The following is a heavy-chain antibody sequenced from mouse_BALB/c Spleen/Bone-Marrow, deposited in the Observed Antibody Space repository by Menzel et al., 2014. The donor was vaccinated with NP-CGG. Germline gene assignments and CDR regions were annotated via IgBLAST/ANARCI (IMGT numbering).Heavy chain of an antibody. D-gene: IGHD2-2*01. J-gene: IGHJ2*01. CDR2: IDPANGNT. CDR1: GFNIKDTY. V-gene: IGHV14-3*02. Sequence: EVQLSERGAVLVKSGASAKLSCTASGFNIKDTYMHWVKQRPEQGLEWIGRIDPANGNTKYDPKFQGKATITADTSSNTAYLQLSNLTSEDTAVYYCPSYVYGCYGDYWGQGATLTVSS. CDR3: PSYVYGCYGDY.